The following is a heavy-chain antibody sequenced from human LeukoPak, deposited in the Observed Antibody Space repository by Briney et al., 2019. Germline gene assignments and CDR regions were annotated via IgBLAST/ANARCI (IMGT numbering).Heavy chain of an antibody. CDR3: ARGGSNWGSRRYFDY. Sequence: RASVKVSCKASGGTFSSYAISWVRQAPGQGLEWMGGIIPIFGTANYAQKFQGRVTITADESTSTAYMELSSLRSEDTAVYYCARGGSNWGSRRYFDYWGQGTLVTVSS. CDR2: IIPIFGTA. D-gene: IGHD7-27*01. CDR1: GGTFSSYA. J-gene: IGHJ4*02. V-gene: IGHV1-69*13.